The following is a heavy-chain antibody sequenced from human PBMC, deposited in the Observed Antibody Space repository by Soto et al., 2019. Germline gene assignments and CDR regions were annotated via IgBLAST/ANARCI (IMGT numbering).Heavy chain of an antibody. CDR2: ISSSGSTI. CDR1: GFTFSDYY. CDR3: ARVGLLWFGESDPRYWYFDL. Sequence: QVQLVESGGGLVKPGGSLRLSCAASGFTFSDYYMSWILQAPGKGLEWVSYISSSGSTIYYADSVKGRFTISRDNAKNSLYLQMNSLRAEDTAVYYCARVGLLWFGESDPRYWYFDLWGRGTLVTVSS. V-gene: IGHV3-11*01. J-gene: IGHJ2*01. D-gene: IGHD3-10*01.